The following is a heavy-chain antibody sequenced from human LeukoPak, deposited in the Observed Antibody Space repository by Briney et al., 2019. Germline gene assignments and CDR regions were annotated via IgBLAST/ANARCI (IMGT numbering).Heavy chain of an antibody. D-gene: IGHD3-16*02. CDR2: IYHSGST. CDR1: GYSISSDYY. Sequence: PSETLSLTCTVSGYSISSDYYWGWIRQPPGKGLEWIGSIYHSGSTYYKPSLKSRVTISVDTSKNQFSLKLSSVTAADTAVYYCARCVWGSYRYDYWGQGTLVTVSS. CDR3: ARCVWGSYRYDY. V-gene: IGHV4-38-2*02. J-gene: IGHJ4*02.